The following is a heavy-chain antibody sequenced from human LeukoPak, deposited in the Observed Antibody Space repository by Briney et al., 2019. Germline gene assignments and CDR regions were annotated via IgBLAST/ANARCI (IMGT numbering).Heavy chain of an antibody. V-gene: IGHV1-69*01. D-gene: IGHD3-9*01. CDR2: IIPIFGTA. CDR1: GCTFSSYA. J-gene: IGHJ4*02. Sequence: SVKVSCKASGCTFSSYAISWVRQAPGQGLEWMGGIIPIFGTANYAQKFQGRVTITADESTSTAYMELNSLRSEDTAVYYCARERGSGLTGYYDYWGQGTLVTVSS. CDR3: ARERGSGLTGYYDY.